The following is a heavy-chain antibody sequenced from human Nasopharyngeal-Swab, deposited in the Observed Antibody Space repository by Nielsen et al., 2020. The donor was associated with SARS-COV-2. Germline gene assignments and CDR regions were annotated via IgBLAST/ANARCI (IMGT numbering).Heavy chain of an antibody. CDR3: ARGSTVSSYYHYMDV. Sequence: GGSLRLSCAASGFTVSSNYMHWVRQAPGEGLEWVSAFYSGGTTYYADSVKGRVTISSDNSNNTVYLQMNSLRAEDTAVYYCARGSTVSSYYHYMDVWGKGTTVTVSS. CDR2: FYSGGTT. J-gene: IGHJ6*03. V-gene: IGHV3-66*01. D-gene: IGHD2-2*01. CDR1: GFTVSSNY.